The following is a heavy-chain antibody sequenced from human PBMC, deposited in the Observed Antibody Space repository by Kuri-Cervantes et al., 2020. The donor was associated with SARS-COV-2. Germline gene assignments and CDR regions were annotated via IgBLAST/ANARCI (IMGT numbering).Heavy chain of an antibody. CDR1: GFTFSSYG. J-gene: IGHJ3*02. V-gene: IGHV3-30*02. D-gene: IGHD6-13*01. CDR3: ARCPSSSWYSDAFDI. CDR2: IRYDGSNK. Sequence: GGSLRLCCAASGFTFSSYGMHWVRQAPGKGLEWVAFIRYDGSNKYYADSVKDRFTISRDNAKNSLYLQMNSLRAEDTAVYYCARCPSSSWYSDAFDIWGQGTMVTVSS.